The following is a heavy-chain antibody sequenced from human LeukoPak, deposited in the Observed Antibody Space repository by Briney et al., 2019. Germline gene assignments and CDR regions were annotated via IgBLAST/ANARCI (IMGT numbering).Heavy chain of an antibody. D-gene: IGHD5-24*01. J-gene: IGHJ4*02. CDR3: ARHSARDGYNYLTYFDY. Sequence: SETLSFTCTVSGGSMSSGDYYWSWVRQPPGKGLEWIGYIYYSGSTYYNPSLKSRVTISVDTSKNQFSLKLTSVTAADTAVYYCARHSARDGYNYLTYFDYWGQGTLVTVSS. CDR2: IYYSGST. V-gene: IGHV4-30-4*01. CDR1: GGSMSSGDYY.